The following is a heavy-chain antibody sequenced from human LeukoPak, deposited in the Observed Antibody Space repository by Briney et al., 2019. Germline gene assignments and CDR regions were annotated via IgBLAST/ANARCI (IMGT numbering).Heavy chain of an antibody. CDR1: GGSISSYY. D-gene: IGHD4-23*01. V-gene: IGHV4-59*08. CDR2: IYYSGST. J-gene: IGHJ5*02. Sequence: PSETLSLTCTVSGGSISSYYWSWIRQPPAQGLEWIGYIYYSGSTNYNPSLKSRVTISVDTSKNQFSLKLSSVTAADTAVYYCARQITTVVENWFDPWGQGTLVTVSS. CDR3: ARQITTVVENWFDP.